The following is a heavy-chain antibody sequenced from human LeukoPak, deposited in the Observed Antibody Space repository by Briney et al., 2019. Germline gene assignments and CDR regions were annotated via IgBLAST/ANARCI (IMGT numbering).Heavy chain of an antibody. D-gene: IGHD2-15*01. CDR1: EFTFSSYS. V-gene: IGHV3-23*01. J-gene: IGHJ4*02. CDR2: ISGSGGST. Sequence: GGSLRLSCAASEFTFSSYSMNWVRQAPGKGLEWVSAISGSGGSTYYADSVKGRFTISRDNSKNTLYLQMNSLRAEDTAVYYCAKDVWSGVVVVGYFDYWGQGTLVTVSS. CDR3: AKDVWSGVVVVGYFDY.